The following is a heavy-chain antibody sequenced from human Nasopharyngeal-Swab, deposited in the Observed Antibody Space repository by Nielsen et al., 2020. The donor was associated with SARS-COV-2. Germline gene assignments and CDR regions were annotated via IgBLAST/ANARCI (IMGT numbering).Heavy chain of an antibody. CDR1: GFSFSAFT. CDR3: VRGPPRTSKAFFDY. D-gene: IGHD3-16*01. Sequence: GESLKISCEASGFSFSAFTMHWIRQIPGKGLEWVAFISHDGFDKDYATSVRGRFTISRDNHRNTVYLQLDSLRSDDTAVYYCVRGPPRTSKAFFDYWGQGTLVTVSS. CDR2: ISHDGFDK. V-gene: IGHV3-30-3*01. J-gene: IGHJ4*02.